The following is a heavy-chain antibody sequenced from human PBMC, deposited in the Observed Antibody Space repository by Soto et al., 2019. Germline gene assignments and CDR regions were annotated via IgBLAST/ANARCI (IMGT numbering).Heavy chain of an antibody. Sequence: EVQLVESGGGLVKPGGSLRLSCAASGFTFSSYSMNWVRQAPGKGLEWVSSISGGSSYIYYADSVRGRFTISRDNAKNSLYLQMNSLRAEDTAVYYCGRGKGMDVWGQGTTVTVSS. CDR1: GFTFSSYS. J-gene: IGHJ6*02. V-gene: IGHV3-21*02. CDR2: ISGGSSYI. CDR3: GRGKGMDV.